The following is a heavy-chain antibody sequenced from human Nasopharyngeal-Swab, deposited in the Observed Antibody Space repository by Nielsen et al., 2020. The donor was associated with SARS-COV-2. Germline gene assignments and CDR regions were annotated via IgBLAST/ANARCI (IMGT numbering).Heavy chain of an antibody. J-gene: IGHJ2*01. CDR1: GFTFSDHS. V-gene: IGHV3-48*02. D-gene: IGHD3-10*01. CDR2: ISGSGSTL. Sequence: GGSLRLSCAASGFTFSDHSMIWVRQAPGQGLEWVSYISGSGSTLYYADSVKGRITVSRDNAKSSVYLQMSSLRDEDTAVYYCARDGGSSLLWFGELYSWYFDLWGRGTLVTVSS. CDR3: ARDGGSSLLWFGELYSWYFDL.